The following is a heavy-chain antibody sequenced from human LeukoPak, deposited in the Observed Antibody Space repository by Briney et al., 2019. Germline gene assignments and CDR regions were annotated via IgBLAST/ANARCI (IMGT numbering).Heavy chain of an antibody. CDR1: GFTFSSYS. J-gene: IGHJ1*01. CDR2: ISSSSSTI. CDR3: ARELGYSSSQPTAPAEYFQH. Sequence: GGSLRLSCAASGFTFSSYSMNWVRQAPGKGLEWVSYISSSSSTIYYADSVKGRFIISRDNAKNSLYLQMNSLRAEDTAVYYCARELGYSSSQPTAPAEYFQHWGQGTLVTVSS. V-gene: IGHV3-48*04. D-gene: IGHD6-13*01.